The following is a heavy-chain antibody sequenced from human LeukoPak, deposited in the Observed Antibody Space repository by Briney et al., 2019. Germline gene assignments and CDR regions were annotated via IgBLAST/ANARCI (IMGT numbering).Heavy chain of an antibody. CDR1: GGSFSGYY. CDR2: INHSGST. CDR3: ARAYNDSSGYYTRNFDY. Sequence: PSETLSLTCAVYGGSFSGYYWSWIRQPPGKGLEWIGEINHSGSTNYNPSLKSRVTISVDTSKNQFSLKLSSVTAADTAVYYCARAYNDSSGYYTRNFDYWGQGTLVTVSS. V-gene: IGHV4-34*01. D-gene: IGHD3-22*01. J-gene: IGHJ4*02.